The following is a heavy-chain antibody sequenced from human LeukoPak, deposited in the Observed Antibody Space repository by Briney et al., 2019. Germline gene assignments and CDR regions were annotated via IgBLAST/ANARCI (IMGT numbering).Heavy chain of an antibody. V-gene: IGHV4-39*01. CDR1: GGSISGGKDF. D-gene: IGHD6-13*01. CDR3: ARRGITYSSSFFDS. J-gene: IGHJ4*02. Sequence: SETLSLTCTVSGGSISGGKDFWAWIRQPPGKGLEWIGSIYYSGSTYYNPSLKSRATISVDTSKSEFSLNLHSVTAADTAVYFCARRGITYSSSFFDSWGQGTLVTVSP. CDR2: IYYSGST.